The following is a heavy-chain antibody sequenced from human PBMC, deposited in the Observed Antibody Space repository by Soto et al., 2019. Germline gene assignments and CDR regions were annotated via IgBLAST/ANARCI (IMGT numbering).Heavy chain of an antibody. V-gene: IGHV3-23*01. CDR2: ISGSGGST. Sequence: EVQLLESGGGLVQPGGSLRPSCAASGFTFSSYAMSWVRQAPGKGLEWVSAISGSGGSTYYADSVKGRFTISRDNSKNTLRLQMNSLRAEDTAVYYCAKGVVVVVAATAADYWGQGTLVTVSS. D-gene: IGHD2-15*01. CDR3: AKGVVVVVAATAADY. J-gene: IGHJ4*02. CDR1: GFTFSSYA.